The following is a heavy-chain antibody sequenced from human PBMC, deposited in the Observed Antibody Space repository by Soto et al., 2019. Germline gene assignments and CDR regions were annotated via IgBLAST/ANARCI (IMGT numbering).Heavy chain of an antibody. D-gene: IGHD1-7*01. CDR1: GYTFTSYD. CDR3: ARGLGAGELELLTLIWFDL. J-gene: IGHJ5*02. CDR2: MNPNSGNT. Sequence: QMQLVQSGAEVKKPGASVKVSCKASGYTFTSYDINWVRQATGQGLEWMGWMNPNSGNTGYAQKFQGRVTMTRNTSISTGYMERSSRRSEDTAVYYCARGLGAGELELLTLIWFDLWGQGTLVTVSS. V-gene: IGHV1-8*01.